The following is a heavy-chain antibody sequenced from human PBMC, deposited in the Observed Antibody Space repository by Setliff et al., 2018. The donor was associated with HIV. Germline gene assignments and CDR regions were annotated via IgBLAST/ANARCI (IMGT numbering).Heavy chain of an antibody. J-gene: IGHJ4*02. Sequence: SETLSLTCTVSGGSISNGDHYWSWIRQPPGKGLEWIGYSYHTGATYYKSSLESRLTISDDTSKNQFSPKLNSATAADTAVYFCARMSISASVYFDYWGQGSQVTVSS. CDR3: ARMSISASVYFDY. CDR2: SYHTGAT. V-gene: IGHV4-30-4*01. D-gene: IGHD6-25*01. CDR1: GGSISNGDHY.